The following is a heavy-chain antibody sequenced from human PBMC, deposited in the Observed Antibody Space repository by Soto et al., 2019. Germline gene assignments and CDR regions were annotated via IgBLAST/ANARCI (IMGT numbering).Heavy chain of an antibody. CDR2: ISAYNGNT. CDR1: GYTFTSYG. V-gene: IGHV1-18*01. D-gene: IGHD2-15*01. CDR3: ARDDGSVVVVAATPGNWFDP. J-gene: IGHJ5*02. Sequence: ASVKVSCKASGYTFTSYGISWVRQAPGQGLEWMGRISAYNGNTNYAQKLQGRVTMTTDTSTSTAYMELRSLRSDDTAVYYCARDDGSVVVVAATPGNWFDPWGQGTLVTVSS.